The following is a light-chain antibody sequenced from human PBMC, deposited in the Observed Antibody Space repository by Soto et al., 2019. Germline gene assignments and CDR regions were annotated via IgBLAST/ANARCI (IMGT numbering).Light chain of an antibody. CDR1: SSDIGADYD. V-gene: IGLV1-40*01. Sequence: QSVLTQPPSVSGAPGQRVTISCTGSSSDIGADYDVHWYQQLPGTAPKLLIYGNTNRPSGVPDRFSGSKSDTSASLAITGLQAEDEADYYCQSFDSSLSGSVLFGGGTKLTVL. CDR3: QSFDSSLSGSVL. J-gene: IGLJ2*01. CDR2: GNT.